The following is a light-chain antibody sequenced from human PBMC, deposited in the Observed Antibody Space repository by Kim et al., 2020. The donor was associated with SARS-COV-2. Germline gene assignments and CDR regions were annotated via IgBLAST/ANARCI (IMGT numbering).Light chain of an antibody. J-gene: IGKJ2*01. CDR1: ESISNW. Sequence: DIQMTESPSTLSASVGDRVTITCRASESISNWLAWYQQKPGKAPNLLIYLASTLESGVPSRFSGSRSGTEFTLTITSLQPDDFATYYCQHYIRFPYTFGQGTKLEI. V-gene: IGKV1-5*03. CDR3: QHYIRFPYT. CDR2: LAS.